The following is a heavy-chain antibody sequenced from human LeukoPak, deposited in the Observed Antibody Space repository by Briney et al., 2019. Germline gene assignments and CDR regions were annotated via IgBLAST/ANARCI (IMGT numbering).Heavy chain of an antibody. CDR1: GFTFSNYW. J-gene: IGHJ5*02. CDR3: ARGPSSSWAGNWFDP. Sequence: GGSLRLSCAASGFTFSNYWMHWVRQAPGKGLVWVSRINSDGSSTNYADSVKGRFTISRDNAKNALYLQMNNLRAEDTAVYYCARGPSSSWAGNWFDPWGQGTLVTVSS. D-gene: IGHD6-13*01. V-gene: IGHV3-74*01. CDR2: INSDGSST.